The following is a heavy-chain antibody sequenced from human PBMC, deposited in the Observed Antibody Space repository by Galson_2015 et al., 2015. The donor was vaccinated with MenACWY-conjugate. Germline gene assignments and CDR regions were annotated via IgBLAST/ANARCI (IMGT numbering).Heavy chain of an antibody. CDR1: GAFLSSGGNY. J-gene: IGHJ6*03. CDR3: ARDGYCGGDCFSTDRAYYYYMDV. Sequence: TLSLTCSVSGAFLSSGGNYWSWIRQHPGKGLEWIGHIHYSGRNYCNPSLQSRISMSVDTSKHQFSLTLTSGTAADTAVYYCARDGYCGGDCFSTDRAYYYYMDVWGRGTTVTVYS. V-gene: IGHV4-31*03. CDR2: IHYSGRN. D-gene: IGHD2-21*01.